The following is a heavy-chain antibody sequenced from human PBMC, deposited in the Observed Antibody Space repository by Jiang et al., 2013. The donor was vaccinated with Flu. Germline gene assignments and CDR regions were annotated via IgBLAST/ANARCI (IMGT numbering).Heavy chain of an antibody. D-gene: IGHD6-19*01. Sequence: QTLSLTCAISGDSVSSNSAAWNWIRQSPSRGLEWLGRTYYRSKWYNDYAVSVKSRITINPDTSKNQFSLQLNSVTPEDTAVYYCARVSTVAGEGDFDYWGQGTLVTVSS. CDR2: TYYRSKWYN. J-gene: IGHJ4*02. CDR3: ARVSTVAGEGDFDY. V-gene: IGHV6-1*01. CDR1: GDSVSSNSAA.